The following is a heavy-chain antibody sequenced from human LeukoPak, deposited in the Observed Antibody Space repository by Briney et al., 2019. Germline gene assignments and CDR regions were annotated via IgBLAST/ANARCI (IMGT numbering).Heavy chain of an antibody. CDR1: GYTFTGYY. CDR2: INSNSGGT. Sequence: GASVKVSCKASGYTFTGYYMHWVRQAPGQRLEWMGWINSNSGGTNYAQKFQGRVTMTRDTSISTAYMELSRLRSDDTAVYYCASSDYYDSSGPDYWGQGTLVTVSS. CDR3: ASSDYYDSSGPDY. D-gene: IGHD3-22*01. J-gene: IGHJ4*02. V-gene: IGHV1-2*02.